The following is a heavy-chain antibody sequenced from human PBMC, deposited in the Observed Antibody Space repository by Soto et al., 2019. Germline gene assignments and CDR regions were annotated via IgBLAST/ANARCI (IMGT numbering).Heavy chain of an antibody. CDR3: ARDFQYYYGSGSTYYFDY. CDR1: GYTFTSYA. CDR2: INAGNGNT. Sequence: GASVKVSCKASGYTFTSYAMHWVRQAPGQRLEWMGWINAGNGNTKYSQKFQGRVTITRDTSASTAYMELCSLRSEDTAVYYCARDFQYYYGSGSTYYFDYWGQGTLVTVSS. D-gene: IGHD3-10*01. V-gene: IGHV1-3*01. J-gene: IGHJ4*02.